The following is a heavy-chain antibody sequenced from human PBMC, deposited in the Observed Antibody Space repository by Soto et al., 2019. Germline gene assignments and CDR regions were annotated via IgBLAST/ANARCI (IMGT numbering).Heavy chain of an antibody. J-gene: IGHJ4*02. D-gene: IGHD5-12*01. Sequence: EVHLVESGGGLVKPGPSLTLSCAASGFTFANAWMSWVRQAPGMGLEWVGRMKSKTDAGTTDFAAPVKGRFSISRDDSNNTWFLHMTNVKDEDTAMYYCLTVRGAASYNGYGREDHWGQGTLVTVSS. CDR2: MKSKTDAGTT. CDR1: GFTFANAW. CDR3: LTVRGAASYNGYGREDH. V-gene: IGHV3-15*01.